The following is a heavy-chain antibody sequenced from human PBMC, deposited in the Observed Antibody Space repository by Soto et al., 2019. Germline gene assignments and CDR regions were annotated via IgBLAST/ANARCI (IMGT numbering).Heavy chain of an antibody. CDR3: AMGGSPYVWFNEY. CDR2: IIPVFGTT. J-gene: IGHJ4*02. D-gene: IGHD3-16*01. Sequence: QEQLVQSGAEVKKPGSSMKVSCKASGDIFSSFAISWVRQAPGQGLEWMGGIIPVFGTTNYAQKFQDRVTITADESTNTAYMELSSLRSEATAIYYCAMGGSPYVWFNEYWGQGTLVTVSS. V-gene: IGHV1-69*01. CDR1: GDIFSSFA.